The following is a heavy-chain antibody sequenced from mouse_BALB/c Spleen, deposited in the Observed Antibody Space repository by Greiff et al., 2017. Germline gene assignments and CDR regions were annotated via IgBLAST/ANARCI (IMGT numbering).Heavy chain of an antibody. Sequence: QVQLKESAAELARPGASVKMSCKASGYTFTSYTMHWVKQRPGQGLEWIGYINPSSGYTEYNQKFKDKTTLTADKSSSTAYMQLSSLTSEDSAVYYCARREWSYAMDYWGQGTSVTVSS. CDR2: INPSSGYT. CDR3: ARREWSYAMDY. D-gene: IGHD1-1*02. CDR1: GYTFTSYT. V-gene: IGHV1-4*02. J-gene: IGHJ4*01.